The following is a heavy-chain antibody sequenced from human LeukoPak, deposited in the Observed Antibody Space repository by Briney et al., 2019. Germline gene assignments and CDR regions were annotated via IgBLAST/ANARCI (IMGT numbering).Heavy chain of an antibody. J-gene: IGHJ4*02. Sequence: SVKVSCKASGGTFSSYAISWVRQAPGQGLEWMGGIIPIFGTANYAQKFQGRVTITADESTSTAYMELSSLRSEDTAVYYCARDPYSRDNRYDSRHSYYFDVWGQGTLVNVSS. D-gene: IGHD3-22*01. CDR2: IIPIFGTA. CDR3: ARDPYSRDNRYDSRHSYYFDV. V-gene: IGHV1-69*13. CDR1: GGTFSSYA.